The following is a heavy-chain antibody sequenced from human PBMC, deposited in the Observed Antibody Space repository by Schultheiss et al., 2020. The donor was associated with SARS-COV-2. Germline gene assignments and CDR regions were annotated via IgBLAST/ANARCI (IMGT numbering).Heavy chain of an antibody. D-gene: IGHD2-15*01. CDR2: IYTSGST. CDR3: ARDPARGVVAATGYYDY. CDR1: GGSISSGSYY. J-gene: IGHJ4*02. Sequence: SETLSLTCTVSGGSISSGSYYWSWIRQPAGKGLEWIGRIYTSGSTNYNPSLKSRVTISVDTSKNQFSLKLSSVTAADTAVYYCARDPARGVVAATGYYDYWGQGTLVTVSS. V-gene: IGHV4-61*02.